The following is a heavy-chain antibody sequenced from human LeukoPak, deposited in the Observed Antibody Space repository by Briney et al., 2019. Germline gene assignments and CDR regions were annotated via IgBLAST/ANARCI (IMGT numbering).Heavy chain of an antibody. Sequence: PSQTLSLTCTVSGGSISSGSFYWSWIRQPAGKGLEWIGRIDTSGSTNYNPSLKSRVTISVDTSKNLFSLKLSSVTAADTAVYYCARKGEIVSEFDYWGQGTLVTVSS. J-gene: IGHJ4*02. CDR2: IDTSGST. V-gene: IGHV4-61*02. CDR3: ARKGEIVSEFDY. CDR1: GGSISSGSFY. D-gene: IGHD3-16*02.